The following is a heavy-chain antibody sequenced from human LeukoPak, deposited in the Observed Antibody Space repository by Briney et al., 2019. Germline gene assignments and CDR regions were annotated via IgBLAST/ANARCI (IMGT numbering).Heavy chain of an antibody. J-gene: IGHJ4*02. CDR1: GFTFSSYA. CDR2: ISGSGGST. V-gene: IGHV3-23*01. CDR3: AKGRAVAVRHLDYYFDY. Sequence: GGSLRLSCAASGFTFSSYAMSWVRQAPGKGLEWVSAISGSGGSTYYADSVKGRFTISRDNSKNTLYLQMNSLRAEDTAVYYCAKGRAVAVRHLDYYFDYWGQGTLVTVSS. D-gene: IGHD6-19*01.